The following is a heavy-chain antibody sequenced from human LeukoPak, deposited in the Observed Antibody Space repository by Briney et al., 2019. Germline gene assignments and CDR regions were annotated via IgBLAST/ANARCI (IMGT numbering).Heavy chain of an antibody. V-gene: IGHV4-39*01. J-gene: IGHJ6*03. Sequence: PSETLSLTCTVSGGSISSSSYYWGWIRQPPGKGLEWIGSIYHSGSTYYNPSLKSRVTISVDTSKNQFSLKLSSVTAADTAVYYCARRGSIVVVPAADYYMDVWGKGTTVTVSS. CDR1: GGSISSSSYY. CDR3: ARRGSIVVVPAADYYMDV. D-gene: IGHD2-2*01. CDR2: IYHSGST.